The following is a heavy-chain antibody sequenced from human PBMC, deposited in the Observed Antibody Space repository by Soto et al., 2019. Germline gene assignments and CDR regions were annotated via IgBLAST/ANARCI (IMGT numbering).Heavy chain of an antibody. CDR3: ARGNPFNYAGFDV. CDR2: MNAKSGDT. Sequence: DLEQSGAEVKRPGASVKVSCKASGYTFSDFDINWLRQDSGQGPEWMGWMNAKSGDTFFAQRFQGKFNMTWDTSLSTAYMEVGSLTSYDTAMYYCARGNPFNYAGFDVWGQGTTVAVSS. J-gene: IGHJ6*02. CDR1: GYTFSDFD. D-gene: IGHD3-16*01. V-gene: IGHV1-8*01.